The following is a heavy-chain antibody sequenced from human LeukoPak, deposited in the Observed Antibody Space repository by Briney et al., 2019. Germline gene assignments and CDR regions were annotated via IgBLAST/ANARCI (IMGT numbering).Heavy chain of an antibody. V-gene: IGHV3-49*04. CDR3: TRLSLGGWYPSN. CDR2: IRSKTYGGTT. J-gene: IGHJ4*02. D-gene: IGHD6-19*01. CDR1: GFTFGDYA. Sequence: GGSLRLSCTAPGFTFGDYAMSWVRQAPGKGLEWVSFIRSKTYGGTTEYAASVKGRFTISRDDSKSIAYLQMKSLKTEDTAVYYCTRLSLGGWYPSNWGQGTLVTVSS.